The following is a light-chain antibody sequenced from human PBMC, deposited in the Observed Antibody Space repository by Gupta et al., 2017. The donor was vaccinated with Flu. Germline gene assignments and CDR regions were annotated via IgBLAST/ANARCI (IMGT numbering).Light chain of an antibody. Sequence: QSALTQPPSASGSPGQSVTISCTGTSSDIGAYNYVSWYQQHPGKAPKLMMYEVSKRPSGVPDRVSGSKSGNTASLPVSGLQAEDEADDYCSSYAGSNNWVFGGGTKLTVL. J-gene: IGLJ3*02. CDR1: SSDIGAYNY. CDR3: SSYAGSNNWV. CDR2: EVS. V-gene: IGLV2-8*01.